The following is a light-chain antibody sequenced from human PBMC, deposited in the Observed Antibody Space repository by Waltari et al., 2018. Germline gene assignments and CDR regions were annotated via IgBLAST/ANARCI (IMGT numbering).Light chain of an antibody. CDR2: KSS. V-gene: IGKV1-5*03. Sequence: DIQMTQSPSTLSASIGDRVTITCRASRSITHWLAWYQQKPGKAPKLRIYKSSTLESGVPSRFSGSGSGTEFTLTISSLQPDDFATYYCQQYNNYVATFGQGTKVEIK. CDR1: RSITHW. J-gene: IGKJ1*01. CDR3: QQYNNYVAT.